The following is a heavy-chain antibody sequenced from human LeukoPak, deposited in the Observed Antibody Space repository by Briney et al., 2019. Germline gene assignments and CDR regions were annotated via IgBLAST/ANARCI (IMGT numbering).Heavy chain of an antibody. CDR2: ITGDDTST. CDR3: AKEDDRSGYYSVDY. V-gene: IGHV3-43*02. CDR1: GFTFDDYA. J-gene: IGHJ4*02. Sequence: GGSLRLSCAASGFTFDDYAMHWVRQAPGRGLEWVSLITGDDTSTYYADSVKGRFTISRDNSKNTLYLQMNSLRAEDTAVYYCAKEDDRSGYYSVDYWGQGTLVTVSS. D-gene: IGHD3-22*01.